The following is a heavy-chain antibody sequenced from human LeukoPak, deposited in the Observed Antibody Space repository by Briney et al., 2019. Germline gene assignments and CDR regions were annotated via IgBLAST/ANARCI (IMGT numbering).Heavy chain of an antibody. D-gene: IGHD3-22*01. J-gene: IGHJ4*02. CDR3: AAPETYYYDSSGYHPPN. CDR2: INHSGST. Sequence: KPSETLSLTCSVSGDSINSNYWSWMRQPPGKGLEWIGEINHSGSTNYNPSLKSRVTISVDTSKNQFSLKLSSVTAADTAVYYCAAPETYYYDSSGYHPPNWGQGTLVTVSS. CDR1: GDSINSNY. V-gene: IGHV4-34*01.